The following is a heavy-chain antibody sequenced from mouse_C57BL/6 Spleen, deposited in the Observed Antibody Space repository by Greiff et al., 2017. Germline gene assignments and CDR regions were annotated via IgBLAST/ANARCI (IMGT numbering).Heavy chain of an antibody. J-gene: IGHJ3*01. CDR3: ARPHYYGSSSGWFAY. D-gene: IGHD1-1*01. Sequence: QQRPGQGLEWIGNIYPSDSETHYNQKFKDKATLTVDKSSSTAYMQLSSLTSEDSAVYYCARPHYYGSSSGWFAYWGQGTLVTVSA. CDR2: IYPSDSET. V-gene: IGHV1-61*01.